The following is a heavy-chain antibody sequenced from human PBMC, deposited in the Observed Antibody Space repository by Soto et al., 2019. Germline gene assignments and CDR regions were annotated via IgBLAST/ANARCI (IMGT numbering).Heavy chain of an antibody. J-gene: IGHJ4*02. V-gene: IGHV3-23*01. CDR3: AKTASMTIRDGFDH. CDR2: ISGSGSNP. CDR1: GFTFSSYA. Sequence: EVQVLESGGGLVQPGGSLRLSCAASGFTFSSYAMSWVRQAPGQGLEWDSAISGSGSNPYYADSVKGRFTISRDNSKNTLYLQMNSLRAEDSAIYYCAKTASMTIRDGFDHWGQGTLVTVSS. D-gene: IGHD4-17*01.